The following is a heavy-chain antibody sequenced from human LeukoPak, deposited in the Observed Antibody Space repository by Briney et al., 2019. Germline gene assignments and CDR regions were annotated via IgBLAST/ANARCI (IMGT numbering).Heavy chain of an antibody. J-gene: IGHJ4*02. D-gene: IGHD1-7*01. CDR3: ASALTGTMDY. V-gene: IGHV3-74*01. CDR2: INSDGSST. Sequence: RGSLRLSCAAPGFTFSIYWTHWVREAPGKGRVWVSRINSDGSSTSYADSVKGRFTISRDNAKNTLYLQMNSLRAEDTAVYYCASALTGTMDYWGQGTLVTVSS. CDR1: GFTFSIYW.